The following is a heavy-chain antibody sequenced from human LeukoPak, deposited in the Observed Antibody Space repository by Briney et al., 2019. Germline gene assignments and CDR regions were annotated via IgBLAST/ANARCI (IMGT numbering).Heavy chain of an antibody. D-gene: IGHD3-16*02. V-gene: IGHV4-61*02. CDR2: IYTSGST. CDR3: ARERGTGGVIVIGFSFVFDY. CDR1: GGSISSGSYY. Sequence: PSETLSLTCTVSGGSISSGSYYWSWIRQPAGKGLEWIGRIYTSGSTNYNPSLKSRVTISVDTSKNQFSLKLSSVTAANTAVYYCARERGTGGVIVIGFSFVFDYWGQGTLVTVSS. J-gene: IGHJ4*02.